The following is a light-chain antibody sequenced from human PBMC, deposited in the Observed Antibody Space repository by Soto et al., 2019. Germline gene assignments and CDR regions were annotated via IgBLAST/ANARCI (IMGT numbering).Light chain of an antibody. CDR2: EGI. CDR1: SSTVGGFNV. Sequence: QSALTQPASVSGSPGQSITISCTGTSSTVGGFNVVSWYQQHPGKAPKVIIYEGIKRPSGVSNRFSGSNSGSTASLTISGLQAEDEADYYCCSYVGATTYVFGTGTKHTVL. V-gene: IGLV2-23*01. J-gene: IGLJ1*01. CDR3: CSYVGATTYV.